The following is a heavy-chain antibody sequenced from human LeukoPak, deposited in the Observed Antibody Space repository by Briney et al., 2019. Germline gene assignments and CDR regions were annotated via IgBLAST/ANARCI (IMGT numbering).Heavy chain of an antibody. D-gene: IGHD1-26*01. Sequence: SSETLSLTXTVSGGSISSSSYYWGWIRQPPGKGLEWIGSIYYSGSTYYNPSLKSRVTISVDTSKNQFSLKLSSVTAADTAVYYCARLRIVGATIDYWGQGTLVTVSS. CDR1: GGSISSSSYY. V-gene: IGHV4-39*01. CDR3: ARLRIVGATIDY. CDR2: IYYSGST. J-gene: IGHJ4*02.